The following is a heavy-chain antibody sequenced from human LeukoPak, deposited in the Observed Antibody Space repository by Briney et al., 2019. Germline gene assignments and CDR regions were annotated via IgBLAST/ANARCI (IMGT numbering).Heavy chain of an antibody. J-gene: IGHJ5*02. CDR2: IYYSGST. Sequence: SETLSLTCTVSGGSISSYYWSWIRQPPGKGLEWIGYIYYSGSTNYNPSLKSRVTISVDTSKNQFSLKLSSVTAADTAVYYCARDVGSGLKVDPWGQGTLVTVSS. D-gene: IGHD2-15*01. CDR1: GGSISSYY. CDR3: ARDVGSGLKVDP. V-gene: IGHV4-59*01.